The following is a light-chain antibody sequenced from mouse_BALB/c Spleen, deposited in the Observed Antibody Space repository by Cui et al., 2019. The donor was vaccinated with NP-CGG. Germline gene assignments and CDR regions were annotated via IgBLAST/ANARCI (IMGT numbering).Light chain of an antibody. CDR2: GTN. CDR3: ALWYSNHWV. CDR1: TGAVTTSNN. Sequence: QAVVTQESALTTSPGETVTLTCRSSTGAVTTSNNANWVQEKPDHLFTGLIGGTNNRAPGVPARFSGSLIGDKAALTITGALTEDEAIYFCALWYSNHWVFGGGTKLTVL. V-gene: IGLV1*01. J-gene: IGLJ1*01.